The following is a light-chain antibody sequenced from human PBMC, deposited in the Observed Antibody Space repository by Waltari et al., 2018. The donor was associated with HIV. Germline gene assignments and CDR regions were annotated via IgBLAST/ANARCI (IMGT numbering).Light chain of an antibody. CDR3: QQYYSTPIT. V-gene: IGKV4-1*01. CDR1: QSVLYSSNNKNY. CDR2: WAF. J-gene: IGKJ5*01. Sequence: DIVMTQSPDSLAVSLGERATINCKASQSVLYSSNNKNYVAWYPQKPGQPPKLLIYWAFTRESGVPDRFSGSGSGTDFTLTISSLQAEDVAVYYCQQYYSTPITFGQGTRLEIK.